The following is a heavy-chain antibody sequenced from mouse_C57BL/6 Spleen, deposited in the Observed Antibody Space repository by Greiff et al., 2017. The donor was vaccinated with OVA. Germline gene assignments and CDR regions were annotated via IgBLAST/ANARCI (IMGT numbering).Heavy chain of an antibody. CDR2: IWTGGGT. CDR1: GFSLTSYA. V-gene: IGHV2-9-1*01. CDR3: ARMFCPARCWYFDV. J-gene: IGHJ1*03. Sequence: VKLQESGPGLVAPSQSLSITCTVSGFSLTSYAISWVRQPPGKGLEWLGVIWTGGGTNYNSALKSRLSISKDNSKSQVFLKMTSLQTDDTARYYCARMFCPARCWYFDVWGTGTTVTVSS.